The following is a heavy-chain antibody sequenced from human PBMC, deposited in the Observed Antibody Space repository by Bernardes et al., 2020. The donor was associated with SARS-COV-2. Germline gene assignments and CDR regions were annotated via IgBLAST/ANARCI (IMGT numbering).Heavy chain of an antibody. D-gene: IGHD5-12*01. CDR1: GGSFSGYY. V-gene: IGHV4-34*01. Sequence: SETLSLTCAVYGGSFSGYYWSWIRQPPGKGLEWIGEINHSGSTNYNPSLKSRVTISVDTSKNQFSLKLSSVTAADTAVYYCARVVGGYSGYDGYYYGMDVWGQGTTVTVSS. J-gene: IGHJ6*02. CDR3: ARVVGGYSGYDGYYYGMDV. CDR2: INHSGST.